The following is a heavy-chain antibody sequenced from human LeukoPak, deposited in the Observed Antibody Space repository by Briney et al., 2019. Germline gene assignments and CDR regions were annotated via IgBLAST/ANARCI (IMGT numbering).Heavy chain of an antibody. CDR3: ATARITMVRGEHNWFDP. J-gene: IGHJ5*02. V-gene: IGHV1-24*01. CDR1: GYTLTELS. Sequence: ASVKVSCKVSGYTLTELSMHWVRQAPGKGLEWMGGFDPEDGETIYAQKFQGRVTMTEDTSTDTAYMVLSSLRSEDTAVYYCATARITMVRGEHNWFDPWGQGTLVTVSS. CDR2: FDPEDGET. D-gene: IGHD3-10*01.